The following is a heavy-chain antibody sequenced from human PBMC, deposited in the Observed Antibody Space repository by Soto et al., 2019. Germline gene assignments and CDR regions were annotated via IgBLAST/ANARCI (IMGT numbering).Heavy chain of an antibody. CDR3: AKDAAFYDFWSGYYGWFDP. V-gene: IGHV3-23*01. CDR2: ISGSGGST. CDR1: GFTFSSYA. Sequence: EVQLLESGGGLVQPGGSLRLSCAASGFTFSSYAMSWVRQAPGKGLEWVSAISGSGGSTYYADSVKGRFTISRDNSKNTLYLQMNSLRAEDTAVYYCAKDAAFYDFWSGYYGWFDPWGQGTLVTVSS. J-gene: IGHJ5*02. D-gene: IGHD3-3*01.